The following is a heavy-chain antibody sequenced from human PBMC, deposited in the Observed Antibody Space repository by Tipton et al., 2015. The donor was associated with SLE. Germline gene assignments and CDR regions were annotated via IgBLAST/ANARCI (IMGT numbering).Heavy chain of an antibody. J-gene: IGHJ3*02. D-gene: IGHD6-19*01. CDR2: INSDGRIT. CDR3: AKSHRGTYSSGWYDALDI. Sequence: SLRLSCAASGFPFSSYWLHWVRQAPGKGLVWVSRINSDGRITTYADSVKGRFTISRDNAKNTLYLQMNSLRAEDTAVYFCAKSHRGTYSSGWYDALDIWGPGTMVTVSS. CDR1: GFPFSSYW. V-gene: IGHV3-74*01.